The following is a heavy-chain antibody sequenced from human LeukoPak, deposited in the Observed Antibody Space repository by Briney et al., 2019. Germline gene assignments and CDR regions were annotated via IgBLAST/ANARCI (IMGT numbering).Heavy chain of an antibody. Sequence: SVKVSCKASGGTFSRYAISWVRQAPGQGLEWMGVITPIFGTANYAQKFQGRVTITADESTSTAYMELTSLRSEDTAVDYCTRDAAIYDSSGYYYLWWGQGTLVTVSS. J-gene: IGHJ4*02. CDR2: ITPIFGTA. CDR3: TRDAAIYDSSGYYYLW. CDR1: GGTFSRYA. D-gene: IGHD3-22*01. V-gene: IGHV1-69*13.